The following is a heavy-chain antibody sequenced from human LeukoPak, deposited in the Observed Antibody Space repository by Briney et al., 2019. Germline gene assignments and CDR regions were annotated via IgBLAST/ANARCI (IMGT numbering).Heavy chain of an antibody. CDR1: GYIFTRTG. D-gene: IGHD6-13*01. Sequence: ASVKVSCKASGYIFTRTGINWVRQAPGQGLEWMGWISPYNDNTKYAQKFQGRVTMTTDTSTTTPYMDLRSLRSEDTAVYYCTRDHLAADGSDAFDIWGQGTMVTVSS. CDR2: ISPYNDNT. V-gene: IGHV1-18*04. J-gene: IGHJ3*02. CDR3: TRDHLAADGSDAFDI.